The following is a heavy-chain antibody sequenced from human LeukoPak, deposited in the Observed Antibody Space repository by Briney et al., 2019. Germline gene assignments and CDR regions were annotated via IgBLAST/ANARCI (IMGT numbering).Heavy chain of an antibody. J-gene: IGHJ4*02. Sequence: ASVKVSCKVSGYTLTELSMHWVRQAPGKGLEWMGGFDPEDGETIYAQKFQGRVTMTEDTSTDIAYMELKSLRSEDTAVYYCATNLIIGSHRPFYYWGQGTLVTVSS. D-gene: IGHD1-26*01. CDR2: FDPEDGET. CDR1: GYTLTELS. V-gene: IGHV1-24*01. CDR3: ATNLIIGSHRPFYY.